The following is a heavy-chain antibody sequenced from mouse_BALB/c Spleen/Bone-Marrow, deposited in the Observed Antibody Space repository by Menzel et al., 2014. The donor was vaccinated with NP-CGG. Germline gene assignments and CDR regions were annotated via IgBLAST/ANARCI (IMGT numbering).Heavy chain of an antibody. D-gene: IGHD3-1*01. J-gene: IGHJ3*01. V-gene: IGHV5-17*02. CDR3: ARGAARATWFAY. Sequence: EVKLEESGGGLVQPGGSRKLSCAASGFTFSSFGMHWVRQAPEKGLGWVAYISSGSSTIYYADTVKGRFTISRDNPKNTLFLQMTSLRSEDTAMYYCARGAARATWFAYWGQGTLVTVSA. CDR2: ISSGSSTI. CDR1: GFTFSSFG.